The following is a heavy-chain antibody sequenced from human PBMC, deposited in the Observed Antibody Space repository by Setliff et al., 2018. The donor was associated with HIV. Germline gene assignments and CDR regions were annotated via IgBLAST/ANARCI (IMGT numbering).Heavy chain of an antibody. V-gene: IGHV4-38-2*01. CDR1: GYSISSGEF. CDR2: FYHSGST. Sequence: SETLSLTCGVSGYSISSGEFWGWIRQPPGKGLEWIGTFYHSGSTNYSPSLKSRVTISVDTSKNQFSLRLTSVTAADTAVYYCARSSLHCGGGSCYLTWFDPWGQGTLVTVSS. CDR3: ARSSLHCGGGSCYLTWFDP. J-gene: IGHJ5*02. D-gene: IGHD2-15*01.